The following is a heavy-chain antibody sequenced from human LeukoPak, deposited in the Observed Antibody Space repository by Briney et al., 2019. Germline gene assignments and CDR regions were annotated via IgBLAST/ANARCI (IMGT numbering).Heavy chain of an antibody. V-gene: IGHV1-2*02. Sequence: ASVKVSCKAYGYTFTGYYMHWVRQAPGQGLEWMGWINPNSGGTNYAQKLQGRVTMTTDTSTSTAYMELRSLRSDDTAVYYCARDGPRWLQITDFDYWGQGTLVTVSS. CDR3: ARDGPRWLQITDFDY. CDR2: INPNSGGT. CDR1: GYTFTGYY. D-gene: IGHD5-24*01. J-gene: IGHJ4*02.